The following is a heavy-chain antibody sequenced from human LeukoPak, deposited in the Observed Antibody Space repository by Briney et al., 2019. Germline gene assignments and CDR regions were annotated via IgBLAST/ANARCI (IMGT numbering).Heavy chain of an antibody. CDR1: GGSISSYY. V-gene: IGHV4-4*07. J-gene: IGHJ3*02. CDR2: IYTSGST. CDR3: ARGQELGRLPTLQLHAFDI. D-gene: IGHD7-27*01. Sequence: SETLSLTCTVSGGSISSYYWSWIRQPAGKGLEWIGRIYTSGSTNYNPSLKSRVTMSVDTSKNQFSLKLSSVTAADTAVYYCARGQELGRLPTLQLHAFDIWGQGTMVTVSS.